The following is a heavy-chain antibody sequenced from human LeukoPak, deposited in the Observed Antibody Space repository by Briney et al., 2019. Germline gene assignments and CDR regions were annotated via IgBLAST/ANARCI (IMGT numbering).Heavy chain of an antibody. CDR2: IYHSGRT. CDR1: GYSISSGYY. V-gene: IGHV4-38-2*02. Sequence: ASETLSLTCTVSGYSISSGYYWGWIRQPPGKGLEWIGSIYHSGRTFYNPSLKSRVTISVDTSKNQFSLKLSSVTAADTAVYYCASQPGGVTNYFDYWGQGTLVTVSS. J-gene: IGHJ4*02. CDR3: ASQPGGVTNYFDY. D-gene: IGHD2-21*02.